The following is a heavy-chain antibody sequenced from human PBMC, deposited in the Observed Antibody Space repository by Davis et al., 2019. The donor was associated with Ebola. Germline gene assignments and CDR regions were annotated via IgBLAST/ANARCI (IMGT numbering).Heavy chain of an antibody. CDR3: AKELVSGSSYYLDY. J-gene: IGHJ4*02. V-gene: IGHV3-23*01. Sequence: GGSLRLSCAASGFIVSDKYMSWVRQAPGKGLEWVSAITSSGGSTYYADSVKGRFTISRDNSKNTLYLHMNSLRAEDTAIYYCAKELVSGSSYYLDYWGQGTLVTVSS. CDR2: ITSSGGST. CDR1: GFIVSDKY. D-gene: IGHD1-26*01.